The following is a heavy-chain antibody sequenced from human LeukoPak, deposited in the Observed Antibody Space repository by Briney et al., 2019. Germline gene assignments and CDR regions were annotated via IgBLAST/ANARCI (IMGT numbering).Heavy chain of an antibody. CDR3: ARVQQQLLPFDY. J-gene: IGHJ4*02. CDR2: IYYSGCT. V-gene: IGHV4-59*01. Sequence: SETLSLTCSVSGGSISSNYWSWIRQPPGKGLEWIGNIYYSGCTNYNPSLKSRVTISVDTSKNQFSLKLSSVTAADTAVYYCARVQQQLLPFDYWGQGILVTVSS. D-gene: IGHD6-13*01. CDR1: GGSISSNY.